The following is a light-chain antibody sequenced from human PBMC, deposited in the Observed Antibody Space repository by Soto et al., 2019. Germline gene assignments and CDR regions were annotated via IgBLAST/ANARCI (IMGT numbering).Light chain of an antibody. Sequence: QSALTQRASVSGSPGQSIAISCTGTTIDVGAYNYVSWYQQHPGKAPKLMIYQVSNRPSGVSNRFSGSKSGNTASLTISGLQAEDEADYYCSSYTSSTTYVFGNGTKVTVL. CDR2: QVS. V-gene: IGLV2-14*01. CDR1: TIDVGAYNY. CDR3: SSYTSSTTYV. J-gene: IGLJ1*01.